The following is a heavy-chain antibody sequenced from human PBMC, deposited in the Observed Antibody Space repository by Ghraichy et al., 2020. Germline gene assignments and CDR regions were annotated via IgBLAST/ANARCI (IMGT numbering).Heavy chain of an antibody. CDR1: GFTFISYA. J-gene: IGHJ4*02. D-gene: IGHD2-2*01. V-gene: IGHV3-23*01. CDR3: AKAGCSSSSCAFDY. Sequence: GGSLRLSCAASGFTFISYAMSWVRQAPGKGLECVSAISGSGGSTYYADSVKGRFTISRDNSKNTLYLQMSSLRDEDTAVYYCAKAGCSSSSCAFDYWGQGTLVTVSS. CDR2: ISGSGGST.